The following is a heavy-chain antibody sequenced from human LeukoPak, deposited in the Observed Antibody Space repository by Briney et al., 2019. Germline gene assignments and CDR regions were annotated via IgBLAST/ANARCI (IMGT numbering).Heavy chain of an antibody. CDR3: ARDLSLDY. V-gene: IGHV3-53*04. Sequence: PGGSLRLSCAASGFPVSGNYMTWVRQAPGKGLEWVSVIYSGGTTYYADSVKGRFTISRHNSNNTLYLQMNSLRPEDTAVYYCARDLSLDYWGQGTLVTVSS. J-gene: IGHJ4*02. CDR2: IYSGGTT. CDR1: GFPVSGNY.